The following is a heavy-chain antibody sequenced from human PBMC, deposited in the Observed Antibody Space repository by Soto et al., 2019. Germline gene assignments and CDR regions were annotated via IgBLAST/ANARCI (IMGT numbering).Heavy chain of an antibody. CDR1: GYSFTGYW. Sequence: PGESLKISCKGSGYSFTGYWIGWVRQMPGKGLEWMGIIHPGDSDTIYSPSFQGQVTISADKSISTAYLQWSSLKASDTGLYYCAMWVSGSEAYYYYGMDVWGQGTTVTVS. CDR2: IHPGDSDT. J-gene: IGHJ6*02. V-gene: IGHV5-51*01. D-gene: IGHD1-26*01. CDR3: AMWVSGSEAYYYYGMDV.